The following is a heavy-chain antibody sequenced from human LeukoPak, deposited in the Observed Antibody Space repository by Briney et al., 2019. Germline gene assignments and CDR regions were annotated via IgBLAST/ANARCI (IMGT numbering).Heavy chain of an antibody. J-gene: IGHJ4*02. Sequence: SETLSLTCSISGDSISTYYWSWIRQTPGKGLEWIGYIYYSGDTNYNPSLKSRVTISVDTSKKQFSLRLSSVTAADTAVYYCASTYYYDSSGIHFDYWGQGTLVSVSS. V-gene: IGHV4-59*01. CDR1: GDSISTYY. CDR3: ASTYYYDSSGIHFDY. D-gene: IGHD3-22*01. CDR2: IYYSGDT.